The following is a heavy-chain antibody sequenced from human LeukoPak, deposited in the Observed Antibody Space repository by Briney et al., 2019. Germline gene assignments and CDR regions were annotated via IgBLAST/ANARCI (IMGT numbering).Heavy chain of an antibody. Sequence: PGESLRLSCAASGFTFDDYVMHWVRQAPGKGLEWASGISWNSGCIGYADSVKGRFTISRDNAKNSLYLQMNSLRAEDTALYYCATLGIAVAGTDYWGQGTLVTVSS. CDR1: GFTFDDYV. CDR2: ISWNSGCI. V-gene: IGHV3-9*01. CDR3: ATLGIAVAGTDY. J-gene: IGHJ4*02. D-gene: IGHD6-19*01.